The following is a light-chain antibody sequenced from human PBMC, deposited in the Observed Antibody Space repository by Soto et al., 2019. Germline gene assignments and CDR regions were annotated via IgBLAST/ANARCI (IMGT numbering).Light chain of an antibody. CDR1: QSVSSSY. CDR2: DAS. Sequence: DIVLTQSPGTLPLSLLARAPLSCSASQSVSSSYLAWYQQKPGQAPRLLIYDASSRATGIPDRFSGSGSGTDFILTINRLGPEDFAVYYCQHYGDSTWTFGQGTNVDI. CDR3: QHYGDSTWT. J-gene: IGKJ1*01. V-gene: IGKV3-20*01.